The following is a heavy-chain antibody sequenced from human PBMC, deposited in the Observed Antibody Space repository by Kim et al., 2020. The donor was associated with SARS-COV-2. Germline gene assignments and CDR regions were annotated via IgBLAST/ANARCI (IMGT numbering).Heavy chain of an antibody. CDR3: TRERVTEKSHFDY. Sequence: GGSLRLSCAASGFTFSGFWMSWVRQAPGKGLEWVANIKEDGTETYYLDSVDGRFNISRDNAKNSLYLQMNRLRAEDTAVYYCTRERVTEKSHFDYWGHGTLVTVSS. CDR2: IKEDGTET. J-gene: IGHJ4*01. CDR1: GFTFSGFW. V-gene: IGHV3-7*01. D-gene: IGHD2-21*02.